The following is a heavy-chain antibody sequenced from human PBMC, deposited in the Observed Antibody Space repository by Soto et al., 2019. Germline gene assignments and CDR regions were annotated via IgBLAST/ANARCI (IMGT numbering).Heavy chain of an antibody. D-gene: IGHD2-2*01. CDR2: IIPISGTA. CDR3: ARSQGSSTSLEIYYYYYYGMDV. V-gene: IGHV1-69*01. CDR1: GGTFSSYA. Sequence: QVQLVQSGAEVKKPGSSVKVSCKASGGTFSSYAISWVRQAPGQGLEWMGGIIPISGTANYAQKFQGRVMITADESTSTVYMELGSLRSEDTAVYYWARSQGSSTSLEIYYYYYYGMDVWGQGTTVTVSS. J-gene: IGHJ6*02.